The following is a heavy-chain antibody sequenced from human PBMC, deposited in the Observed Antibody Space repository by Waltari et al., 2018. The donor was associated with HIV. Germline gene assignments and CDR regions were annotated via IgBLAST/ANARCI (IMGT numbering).Heavy chain of an antibody. CDR2: IKQYGREK. CDR3: ARDFWSGYSLYLDQ. J-gene: IGHJ4*02. CDR1: GFTFSRYW. Sequence: EVQLVESGGGLVQPGGSLRLSCAASGFTFSRYWMSWVRQAPGKGVEWVAKIKQYGREKDYVDSVKGRFTISRDNAKNSLFLQMNYLRAEDTAVYYCARDFWSGYSLYLDQWGQGILVTVSS. D-gene: IGHD3-3*01. V-gene: IGHV3-7*01.